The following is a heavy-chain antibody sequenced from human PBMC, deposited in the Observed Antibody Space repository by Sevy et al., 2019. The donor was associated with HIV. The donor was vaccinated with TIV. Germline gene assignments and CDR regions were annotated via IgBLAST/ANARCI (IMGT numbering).Heavy chain of an antibody. D-gene: IGHD6-13*01. CDR2: IRNKADSYTT. V-gene: IGHV3-72*01. J-gene: IGHJ4*02. CDR3: ATHAGIAAAGRVFDY. Sequence: GGSLRLSCAASGFTFSDHYMEWVRQAPGKGLEWVGRIRNKADSYTTEYAASVKGRFTISREDSKKSLYLLMNSLKTDDAAVYYCATHAGIAAAGRVFDYWGQGTLVTVSS. CDR1: GFTFSDHY.